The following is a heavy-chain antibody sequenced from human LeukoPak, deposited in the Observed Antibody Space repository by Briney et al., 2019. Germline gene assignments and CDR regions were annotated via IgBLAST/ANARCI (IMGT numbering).Heavy chain of an antibody. D-gene: IGHD1-26*01. CDR3: AKGGKWDVTPFDY. Sequence: GGSLRLSCAVSGFTVSSIYMSWVRQAPGKGLEWVSFIYNDGNTYYADSMKGRFSISRDSSRNTLYLQMNSLRVEDTAVYYCAKGGKWDVTPFDYWGQGALVTVSS. V-gene: IGHV3-53*01. J-gene: IGHJ4*02. CDR1: GFTVSSIY. CDR2: IYNDGNT.